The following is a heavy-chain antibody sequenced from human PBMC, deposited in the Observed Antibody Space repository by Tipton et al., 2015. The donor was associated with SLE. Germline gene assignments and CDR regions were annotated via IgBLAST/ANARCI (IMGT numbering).Heavy chain of an antibody. J-gene: IGHJ4*02. D-gene: IGHD3-10*01. CDR2: IISSSSYT. CDR1: GYTFSTYN. V-gene: IGHV3-21*01. Sequence: VQLVQSGGGLVKPGGSLRLSCAASGYTFSTYNMNWVRQAPGKGLEWVSSIISSSSYTYYGDSVKGRFTVSRDNAKNSLYLQMNSLKAEDTAVYYCASSVGSGSYFPFDYWGQGTQVTVSS. CDR3: ASSVGSGSYFPFDY.